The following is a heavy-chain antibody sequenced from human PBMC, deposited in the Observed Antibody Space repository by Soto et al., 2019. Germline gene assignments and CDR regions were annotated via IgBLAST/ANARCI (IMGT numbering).Heavy chain of an antibody. D-gene: IGHD3-3*01. CDR3: AKGVTIFGVENYYYYYYMDV. J-gene: IGHJ6*03. V-gene: IGHV4-59*01. Sequence: SETLSLTCTVSGGSISSYYWSWIRQPPGKGLEWIGYIYYSGSTNYNPSLKSRVTISVDTSKNQFSLKLSSVTAADTAVYYCAKGVTIFGVENYYYYYYMDVWGKGTTVTVSS. CDR1: GGSISSYY. CDR2: IYYSGST.